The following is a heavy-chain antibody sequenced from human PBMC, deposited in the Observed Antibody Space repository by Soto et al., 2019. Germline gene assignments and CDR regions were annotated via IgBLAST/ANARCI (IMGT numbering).Heavy chain of an antibody. D-gene: IGHD4-17*01. CDR2: IYYSGST. V-gene: IGHV4-39*01. CDR3: ARYDYGDPFY. Sequence: SETLSLTCTVSGGSISSSSYYWGWIRQPPGKGLEWIGSIYYSGSTYYNPSLKSRVTISVDTSKNQFSLKLSSVTAADTAVYYCARYDYGDPFYWGQGTLVTVSS. CDR1: GGSISSSSYY. J-gene: IGHJ4*02.